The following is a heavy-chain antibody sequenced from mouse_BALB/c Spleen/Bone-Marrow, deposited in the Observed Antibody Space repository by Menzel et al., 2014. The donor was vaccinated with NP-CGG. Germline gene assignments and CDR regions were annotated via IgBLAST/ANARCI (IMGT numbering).Heavy chain of an antibody. CDR2: ISTYNGNT. J-gene: IGHJ4*01. D-gene: IGHD2-14*01. CDR3: AREVRAPWYAMDY. Sequence: VKVVESGPEVVRPGVSVKISCKGSGYTFTDYAMHWVKQSHAKSLEWIGVISTYNGNTNYNQKFKGKATMTVDKSSSTAYMELARLTSEDSVIYYCAREVRAPWYAMDYWGQGTSVTVSS. CDR1: GYTFTDYA. V-gene: IGHV1-67*01.